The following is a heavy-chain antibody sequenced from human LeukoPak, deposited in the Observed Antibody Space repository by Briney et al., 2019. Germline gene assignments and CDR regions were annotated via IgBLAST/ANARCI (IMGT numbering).Heavy chain of an antibody. CDR1: GGSISSGGYY. CDR2: IYHSGST. D-gene: IGHD1-26*01. Sequence: PSQTLSLTCTVSGGSISSGGYYWSWIRQPPGKGLEWIGYIYHSGSTYYNPSLKSRVTISVDRSKNQFSLKLSSVTAADTAVYYCAREGWGATPPSDYWGQGTLVTVSS. CDR3: AREGWGATPPSDY. V-gene: IGHV4-30-2*01. J-gene: IGHJ4*02.